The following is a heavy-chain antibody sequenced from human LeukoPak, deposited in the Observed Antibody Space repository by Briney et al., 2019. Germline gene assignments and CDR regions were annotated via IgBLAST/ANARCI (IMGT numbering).Heavy chain of an antibody. CDR1: DGSITNYD. CDR2: VHYSGTA. V-gene: IGHV4-59*01. Sequence: PSETLFLTCTVSDGSITNYDWSWVRQPPGKGLEFIGHVHYSGTANYNTSLRSRVTISIDTSKKHFFLKLKSVTAADTAVYYCARGYGDFRVEGRYFHSWGQGTLVTVSS. D-gene: IGHD4-17*01. J-gene: IGHJ4*02. CDR3: ARGYGDFRVEGRYFHS.